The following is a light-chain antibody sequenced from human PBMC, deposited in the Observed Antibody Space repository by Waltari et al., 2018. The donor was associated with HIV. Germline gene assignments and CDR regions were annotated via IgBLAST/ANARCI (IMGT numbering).Light chain of an antibody. V-gene: IGLV2-11*01. CDR2: DVN. CDR1: SSYVDTI. Sequence: QSALTQPHSVSGSPGQSLTISCTGTSSYVDTIFSWYQQHPGKAPQVIIYDVNNRPSGVPDRFSGSKSGNTAFLTISGLQAEDEAEYHCCSHAGNFIFAFGTGTKVTVL. CDR3: CSHAGNFIFA. J-gene: IGLJ1*01.